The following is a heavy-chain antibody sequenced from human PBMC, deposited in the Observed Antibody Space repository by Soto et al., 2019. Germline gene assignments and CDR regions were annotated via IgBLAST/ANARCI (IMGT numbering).Heavy chain of an antibody. J-gene: IGHJ4*02. V-gene: IGHV3-23*01. CDR3: AKDITMIVVVTPFDY. CDR1: GFTFSSYA. CDR2: ISGSGGST. Sequence: EVQLLESGGGLVQPGWSLRLSCAASGFTFSSYAMSWVRQAPGKGLEWVSAISGSGGSTYYADSVKGRFTISRDNSKNTLYLQMNSLRAEDTAVYYCAKDITMIVVVTPFDYWGQGTLVTVSS. D-gene: IGHD3-22*01.